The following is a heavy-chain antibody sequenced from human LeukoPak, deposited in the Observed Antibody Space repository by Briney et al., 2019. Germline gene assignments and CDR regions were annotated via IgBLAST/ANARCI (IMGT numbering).Heavy chain of an antibody. CDR3: AKGGKTIMCPTSCYDY. CDR1: GFTFSSNG. J-gene: IGHJ4*02. Sequence: SGGSLRLSCAASGFTFSSNGMSWVRQAPGRGLEWVSVISGSGGSPDYTDSVKGRFTISRDKSKNTLYLQMNSLRAEDTAVYYCAKGGKTIMCPTSCYDYWGQGTLVTVSS. CDR2: ISGSGGSP. V-gene: IGHV3-23*01. D-gene: IGHD2-2*01.